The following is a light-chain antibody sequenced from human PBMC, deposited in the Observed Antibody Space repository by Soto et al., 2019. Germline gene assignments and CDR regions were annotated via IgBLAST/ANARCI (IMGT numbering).Light chain of an antibody. V-gene: IGKV3-20*01. J-gene: IGKJ1*01. Sequence: EIVLTQSPGTLSLSPVERANLSCRASQSVSSSYLAWYQQQPGQAPRLLIYGASSRATGTPDRFSGSGSGTDFTLTISRLEPEDFAAYYCQQYGSSSWTCGQGTKADIK. CDR3: QQYGSSSWT. CDR2: GAS. CDR1: QSVSSSY.